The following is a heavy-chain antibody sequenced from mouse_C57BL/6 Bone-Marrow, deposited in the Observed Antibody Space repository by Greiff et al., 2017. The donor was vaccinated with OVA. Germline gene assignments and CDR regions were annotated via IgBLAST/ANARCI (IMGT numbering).Heavy chain of an antibody. V-gene: IGHV1-53*01. J-gene: IGHJ3*01. CDR3: ARFLFGRLRDAY. D-gene: IGHD1-1*01. CDR1: GYTFTSYW. CDR2: INPSNGGT. Sequence: VQLQQSGTELVKPGASVKLSCKASGYTFTSYWMHWVKQRPGQGLEWIGNINPSNGGTNYNEKFKSKATLTVDKSSSTAYMQLSSLTSEDSAVYYCARFLFGRLRDAYWGQGTLVTVSA.